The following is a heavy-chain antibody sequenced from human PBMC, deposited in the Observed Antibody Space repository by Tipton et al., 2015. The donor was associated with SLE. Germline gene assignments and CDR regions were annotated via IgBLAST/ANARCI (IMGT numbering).Heavy chain of an antibody. CDR2: MNPNSGDT. D-gene: IGHD2-15*01. V-gene: IGHV1-8*01. Sequence: QLVQSGAEVKKPGASVKVSCKASGYIFSSYDIIWVRQATGQGLEWMGWMNPNSGDTGYAQKFQGRVSMTRNTSISTAYMELSSLRSEDTAVYYCARGKGGITYFYNYMDVWGKGTTVTVSS. CDR3: ARGKGGITYFYNYMDV. J-gene: IGHJ6*03. CDR1: GYIFSSYD.